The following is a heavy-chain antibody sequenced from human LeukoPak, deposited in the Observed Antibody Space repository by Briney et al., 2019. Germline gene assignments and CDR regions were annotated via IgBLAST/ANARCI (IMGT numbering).Heavy chain of an antibody. D-gene: IGHD3-22*01. J-gene: IGHJ5*02. CDR2: INHSGST. CDR3: ARGSGDYYDSSGPHNWFDP. V-gene: IGHV4-34*01. CDR1: GGSFSGYY. Sequence: SGTLSLTCAVYGGSFSGYYWSWIRQPPGKGLERIGEINHSGSTNYNPSLKSRVTISVDTSKNQFSLKLSSVTAADTAVYYCARGSGDYYDSSGPHNWFDPWGQGTLVTVSS.